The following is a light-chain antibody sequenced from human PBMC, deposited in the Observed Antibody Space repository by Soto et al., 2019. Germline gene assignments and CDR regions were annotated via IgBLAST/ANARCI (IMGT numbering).Light chain of an antibody. J-gene: IGKJ4*01. Sequence: EIVLTQSPATLSLSPGERATLSCRASQSVSSYLAWYQQKPGQAPGLLIYDASNRATGIPDRFSGRGSGTDFTLTISRLEPEDFAVYYCRQYGRSLGFAFGGGTKVDIK. CDR1: QSVSSY. CDR3: RQYGRSLGFA. V-gene: IGKV3-20*01. CDR2: DAS.